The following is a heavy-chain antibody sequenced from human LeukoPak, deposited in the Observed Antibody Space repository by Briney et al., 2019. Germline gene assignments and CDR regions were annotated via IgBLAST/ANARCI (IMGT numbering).Heavy chain of an antibody. CDR3: ASRRFLEWLSSPFDY. D-gene: IGHD3-3*01. J-gene: IGHJ4*02. Sequence: GGSLRLSCAASGFTFNSYWMSWVRQAPGKGLEWVANIKQDGSEKYYVDSVKGRFTISRDNAKNSLYLQMNSLRAEDTAVYYCASRRFLEWLSSPFDYWGQGTLVTVSS. CDR2: IKQDGSEK. V-gene: IGHV3-7*01. CDR1: GFTFNSYW.